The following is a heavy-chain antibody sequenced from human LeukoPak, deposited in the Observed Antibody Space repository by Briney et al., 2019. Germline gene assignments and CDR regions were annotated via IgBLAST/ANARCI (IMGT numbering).Heavy chain of an antibody. V-gene: IGHV1-2*02. CDR2: INPNSGGT. CDR3: ARGSDLDAFDI. D-gene: IGHD1-26*01. Sequence: ASVKVSCKASGYSFTDYYMHWVRQAPGQGLEWMGWINPNSGGTNYAQEFQGRVTMTRDTSISTAYMELSRLRSDDTAVYYCARGSDLDAFDIWGQGTMVTVSS. J-gene: IGHJ3*02. CDR1: GYSFTDYY.